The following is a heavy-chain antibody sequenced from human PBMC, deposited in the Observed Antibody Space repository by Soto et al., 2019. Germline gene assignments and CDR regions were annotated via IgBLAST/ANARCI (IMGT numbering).Heavy chain of an antibody. Sequence: QITLMESGPTLVRPTQTLTLTCTFSGFSLSTSGVGVGWIRQPPEKALEWLALIYWDDDKRYNPSLNSRLIISKDTSKNQVVLTMTYMDPVDTATYFCAHRRPYGGSSNWGSFDYWGPGALVAVSS. J-gene: IGHJ4*02. CDR3: AHRRPYGGSSNWGSFDY. CDR2: IYWDDDK. CDR1: GFSLSTSGVG. D-gene: IGHD3-16*01. V-gene: IGHV2-5*02.